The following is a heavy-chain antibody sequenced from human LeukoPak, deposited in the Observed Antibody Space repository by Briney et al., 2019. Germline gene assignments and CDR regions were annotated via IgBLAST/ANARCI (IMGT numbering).Heavy chain of an antibody. V-gene: IGHV3-53*05. Sequence: GASLTLSYAPSDFTASSNYMSWVHQAPGKGLEWVSVIYSGGSTYYADSVKGRFTISRDNSKNTLYLQMNSLRAEDTAVYYCARDGGYGSGLFDYWGQGTLVTVSS. D-gene: IGHD3-10*01. CDR2: IYSGGST. J-gene: IGHJ4*02. CDR3: ARDGGYGSGLFDY. CDR1: DFTASSNY.